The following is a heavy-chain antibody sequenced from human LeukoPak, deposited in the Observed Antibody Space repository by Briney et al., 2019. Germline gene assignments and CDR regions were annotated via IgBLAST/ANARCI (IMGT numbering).Heavy chain of an antibody. CDR1: GYSFTSYW. CDR3: ARAPNYSGSGSPLWDF. V-gene: IGHV5-51*01. D-gene: IGHD3-10*01. J-gene: IGHJ4*02. Sequence: GESLKISCKGSGYSFTSYWIGWVRQMPGKGLEWMGIIYPGDSDTRYSPSFQGQVTISADKSISTAYLQWSSLKASDTAMYYCARAPNYSGSGSPLWDFWGQGTLVTVSS. CDR2: IYPGDSDT.